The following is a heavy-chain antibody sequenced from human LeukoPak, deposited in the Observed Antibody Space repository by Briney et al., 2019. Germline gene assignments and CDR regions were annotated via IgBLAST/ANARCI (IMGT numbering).Heavy chain of an antibody. CDR3: ASIYYGSGSYTYPTLPNWFDP. Sequence: EPSETLSLTCTVSGGSISSSSYYWGWIRQPPGKGLEWIGSIYYSGSTYYNPSLKSRVTISVDTSKNQFSLKLSSVTAADTAVYYCASIYYGSGSYTYPTLPNWFDPWGQGTLVTVSS. V-gene: IGHV4-39*01. CDR1: GGSISSSSYY. J-gene: IGHJ5*02. D-gene: IGHD3-10*01. CDR2: IYYSGST.